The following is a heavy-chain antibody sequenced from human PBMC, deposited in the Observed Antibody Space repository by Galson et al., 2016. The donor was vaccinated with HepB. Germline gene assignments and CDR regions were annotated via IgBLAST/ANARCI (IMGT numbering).Heavy chain of an antibody. CDR2: IKRDGTAA. V-gene: IGHV3-74*01. D-gene: IGHD2-8*01. CDR1: GFTFSGYW. J-gene: IGHJ4*02. CDR3: ASGLVSGTKY. Sequence: SLRLSCAASGFTFSGYWMHWVRQVPGKGLVWVSRIKRDGTAATYADSMRGRFTISRDNAKNTLYLQMNNLRVDDTALYYCASGLVSGTKYWGQGTLVTVSS.